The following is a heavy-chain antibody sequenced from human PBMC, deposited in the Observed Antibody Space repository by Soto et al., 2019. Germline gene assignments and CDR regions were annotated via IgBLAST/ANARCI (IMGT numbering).Heavy chain of an antibody. CDR3: ARDYGSSYSLSYYGMHV. Sequence: EVQLVESGGGLVQPGGSLRLSCAASGFTLSSYWMSWVRQAPGKGLEWVADIKQDGSEKYYVDSVKGRFTISRDTAKSSLYLQLNSLRGEDTDVYYCARDYGSSYSLSYYGMHVWGQGTTVTV. J-gene: IGHJ6*02. CDR2: IKQDGSEK. D-gene: IGHD6-13*01. V-gene: IGHV3-7*05. CDR1: GFTLSSYW.